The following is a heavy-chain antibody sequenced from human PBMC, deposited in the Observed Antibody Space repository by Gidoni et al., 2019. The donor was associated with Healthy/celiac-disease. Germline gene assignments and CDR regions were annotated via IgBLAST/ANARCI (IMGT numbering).Heavy chain of an antibody. CDR3: ARRGPGSGSYYLGY. CDR1: GGSFSGYY. V-gene: IGHV4-34*01. J-gene: IGHJ4*02. Sequence: QVQLQQWGAGLLKPSETLSPTCAVHGGSFSGYYWSWIRQPPGKGLEWIGEINHSGSTNYNPSLKSRVTISVDTSKNQFSLKLSSVTAADTAVYYCARRGPGSGSYYLGYWGQGTLVTVSS. CDR2: INHSGST. D-gene: IGHD3-10*01.